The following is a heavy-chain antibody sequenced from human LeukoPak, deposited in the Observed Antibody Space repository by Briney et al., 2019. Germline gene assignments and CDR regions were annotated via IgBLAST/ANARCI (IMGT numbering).Heavy chain of an antibody. J-gene: IGHJ4*02. D-gene: IGHD5-12*01. CDR1: GFTFSSYW. Sequence: GGPLRLSCAASGFTFSSYWMSWVRQAPGKGLEWVSYISSSGSTIYYADSVKGRFTISRDNAKNSLYLQMNSLRAEDTAVYYCATATHSGYDFNDYWGQGTLVTVSS. V-gene: IGHV3-48*04. CDR2: ISSSGSTI. CDR3: ATATHSGYDFNDY.